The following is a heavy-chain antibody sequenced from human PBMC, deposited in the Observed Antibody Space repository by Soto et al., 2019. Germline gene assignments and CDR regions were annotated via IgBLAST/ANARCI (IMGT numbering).Heavy chain of an antibody. CDR3: VNEEGPYSSGCWFDP. CDR2: ISGSGGST. J-gene: IGHJ5*02. D-gene: IGHD6-19*01. CDR1: GFTFSSYA. V-gene: IGHV3-23*01. Sequence: EVQLLESGGGLVQPGGSLRLSCAASGFTFSSYAMSWVRQAPGKGLEWVSAISGSGGSTYYADSVKGRFTISRDNSQNTLELQMNSLRAEDAAVYYCVNEEGPYSSGCWFDPWGPGTLGTVSS.